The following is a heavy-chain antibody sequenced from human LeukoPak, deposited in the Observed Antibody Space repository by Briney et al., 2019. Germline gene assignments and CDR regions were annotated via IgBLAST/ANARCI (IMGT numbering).Heavy chain of an antibody. CDR1: GFTFSSYG. D-gene: IGHD1-1*01. CDR3: ARVLRVADNDY. CDR2: ISYDGSNK. J-gene: IGHJ4*02. V-gene: IGHV3-30*03. Sequence: GGSLRLSCAASGFTFSSYGMHWVRQAPGKGLEWVAVISYDGSNKYYADSVKGRFTISRDNSKNTLYLQMNSLRAEDTAVYYCARVLRVADNDYWGQGTLVTVSS.